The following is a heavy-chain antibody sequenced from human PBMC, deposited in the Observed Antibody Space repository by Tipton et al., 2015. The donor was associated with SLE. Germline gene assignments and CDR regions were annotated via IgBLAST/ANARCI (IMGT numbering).Heavy chain of an antibody. J-gene: IGHJ6*03. CDR1: GYSISSGYY. CDR2: IYHSGST. V-gene: IGHV4-38-2*02. CDR3: ARGLAAAGTGHYYYYYMDV. Sequence: TLSLTCTVSGYSISSGYYWGWIRQPPGKGLEWIGSIYHSGSTYYNPSLKSRVTILVDTSKNQFSLKLSSVTAADTAVYYCARGLAAAGTGHYYYYYMDVWGKGTTVTVSS. D-gene: IGHD6-13*01.